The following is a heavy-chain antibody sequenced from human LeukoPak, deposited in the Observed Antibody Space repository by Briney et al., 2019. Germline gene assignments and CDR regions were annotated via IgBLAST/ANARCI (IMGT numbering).Heavy chain of an antibody. V-gene: IGHV6-1*01. CDR1: GDSVSSNSAA. Sequence: SQTLSLTCAISGDSVSSNSAAWNWIRQSPSRGLEWLGRTYYRSKWYNDYAVSVKSRITINPDTSKNQFSLQLNSVTPEDTAVYYCARDLEYSSGWGVTPDAFDIWGQGTMVTVSS. CDR3: ARDLEYSSGWGVTPDAFDI. D-gene: IGHD6-19*01. CDR2: TYYRSKWYN. J-gene: IGHJ3*02.